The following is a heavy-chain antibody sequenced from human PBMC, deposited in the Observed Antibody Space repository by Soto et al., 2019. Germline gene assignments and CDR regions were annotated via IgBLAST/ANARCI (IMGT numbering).Heavy chain of an antibody. J-gene: IGHJ6*02. CDR2: FDPEDGET. CDR3: ATDSSTPIAAAGTDYYYGMDV. CDR1: GYTLTELS. D-gene: IGHD6-13*01. V-gene: IGHV1-24*01. Sequence: VASVKVSCKVSGYTLTELSMHWVRQAPGKGLEWMGGFDPEDGETIYAQKFQGRVTMTEDTSTDTAYMELSSLRSEDTAVYYCATDSSTPIAAAGTDYYYGMDVWGQGTTVTVSS.